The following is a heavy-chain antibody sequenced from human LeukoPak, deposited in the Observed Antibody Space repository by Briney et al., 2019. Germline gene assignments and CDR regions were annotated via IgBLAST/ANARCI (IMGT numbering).Heavy chain of an antibody. CDR1: GGSISSGSYY. D-gene: IGHD3-3*01. J-gene: IGHJ6*02. CDR3: ARDGSITIFGVATADGMDV. CDR2: IYTSGST. Sequence: SQTLSLTCTVSGGSISSGSYYWSWIRQPAGKGLEWIGRIYTSGSTNYNPSLKSRVTISVDTSKNQFSLKLSSVTAADTAVYYCARDGSITIFGVATADGMDVWGQGTTVTVSS. V-gene: IGHV4-61*02.